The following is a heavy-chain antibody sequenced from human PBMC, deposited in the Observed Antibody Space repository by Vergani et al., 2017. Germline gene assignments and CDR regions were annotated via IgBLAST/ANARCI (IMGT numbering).Heavy chain of an antibody. CDR3: ARDLRLLYNRFDP. CDR2: TWYDGNNK. J-gene: IGHJ5*02. D-gene: IGHD1-14*01. V-gene: IGHV3-33*01. Sequence: QVQLVESGGGVVQPGRSLRLSCAASGFTFNQYGMHWVRQAPGKGLEWVAVTWYDGNNKQYADSVKGRFTIHRDNSTSTMYLKMNSLRDEDTGVYYCARDLRLLYNRFDPWGQGTLVTVSS. CDR1: GFTFNQYG.